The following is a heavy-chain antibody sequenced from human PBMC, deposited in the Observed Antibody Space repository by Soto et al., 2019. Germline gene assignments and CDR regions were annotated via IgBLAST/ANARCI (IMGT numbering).Heavy chain of an antibody. D-gene: IGHD1-26*01. Sequence: ASVKVSCKASGYNFRYYGISWVRQAPGQGLEWMGWISAYNGNTSYAQKLQGRVTMTTDTSTSTAYMELRSLRSDDTAVYYCARVVGRRLHAFDIWGQGTMVTVSS. CDR1: GYNFRYYG. J-gene: IGHJ3*02. CDR2: ISAYNGNT. V-gene: IGHV1-18*01. CDR3: ARVVGRRLHAFDI.